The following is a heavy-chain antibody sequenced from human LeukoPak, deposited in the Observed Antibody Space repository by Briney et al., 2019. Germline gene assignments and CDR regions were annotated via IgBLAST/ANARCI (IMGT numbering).Heavy chain of an antibody. J-gene: IGHJ5*02. Sequence: ASVKVSFKASGYTFTSYGISWVRQAPGQGLEWMGWISAYNGNTKYAQKLQGRVTMTTDTSTSTAYMELRSLRSDDTAVYYCARAQYSGSYPAWDPWGQGTLVTVSS. CDR1: GYTFTSYG. D-gene: IGHD1-26*01. V-gene: IGHV1-18*01. CDR3: ARAQYSGSYPAWDP. CDR2: ISAYNGNT.